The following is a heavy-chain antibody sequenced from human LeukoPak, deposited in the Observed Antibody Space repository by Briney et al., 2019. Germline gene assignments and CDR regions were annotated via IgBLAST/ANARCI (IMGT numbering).Heavy chain of an antibody. V-gene: IGHV3-30-3*01. CDR1: GFTFSSYA. D-gene: IGHD4-17*01. CDR3: ARDDPKDYV. Sequence: PGRSLRPSCAASGFTFSSYAMHWVRQAPGKGLEWVAVISYDGSNKYYADSVKGRFTISRDNSKNTLYLQMNSLRAEDTAVYYCARDDPKDYVWGQGTLVTVSS. CDR2: ISYDGSNK. J-gene: IGHJ4*02.